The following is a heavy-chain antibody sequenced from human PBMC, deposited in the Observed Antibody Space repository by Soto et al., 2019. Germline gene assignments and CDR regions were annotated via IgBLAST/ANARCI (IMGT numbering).Heavy chain of an antibody. D-gene: IGHD1-1*01. CDR2: IIPIFGPA. CDR1: GGTFSSHS. Sequence: SVKVSCKASGGTFSSHSINWVRQAPGQGLEWMGGIIPIFGPANFAKKFQGRVTITADESTTTAYMELSSLTSEDTAVYYCATGSFTSTGGRIGYHYNAMDVWGQGTTVTVSS. J-gene: IGHJ6*02. V-gene: IGHV1-69*13. CDR3: ATGSFTSTGGRIGYHYNAMDV.